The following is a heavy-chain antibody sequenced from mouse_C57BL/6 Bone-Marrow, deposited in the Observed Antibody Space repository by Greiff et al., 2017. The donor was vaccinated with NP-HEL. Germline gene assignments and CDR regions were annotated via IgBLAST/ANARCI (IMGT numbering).Heavy chain of an antibody. V-gene: IGHV5-4*03. CDR1: GFTFSSYA. D-gene: IGHD1-1*02. J-gene: IGHJ1*03. CDR2: ISDGGSYT. Sequence: EVNVVESGGGLVKPGGSLKLSCAASGFTFSSYAMSWVRQTPEKRLEWVATISDGGSYTYYPDNVKGRFTISRDNAKNNLYLQMSHLKSEDTAMYYCARGYGPYWYFDVWGTGTTVTVSS. CDR3: ARGYGPYWYFDV.